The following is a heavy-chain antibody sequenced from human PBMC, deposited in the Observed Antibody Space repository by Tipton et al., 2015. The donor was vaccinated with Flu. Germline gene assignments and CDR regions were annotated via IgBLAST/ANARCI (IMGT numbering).Heavy chain of an antibody. CDR3: ARGSGSGTDVTFYF. V-gene: IGHV4-61*02. D-gene: IGHD3-10*01. CDR1: GYSISSGYY. J-gene: IGHJ4*02. CDR2: MYVSGST. Sequence: TLSLTCTVSGYSISSGYYWGWIRQPAGKGLEWIGRMYVSGSTKYNPSLKSRVTMSVDTSKNQFSLKLSSVTAADTAVYYCARGSGSGTDVTFYFWGQGTLVTVSS.